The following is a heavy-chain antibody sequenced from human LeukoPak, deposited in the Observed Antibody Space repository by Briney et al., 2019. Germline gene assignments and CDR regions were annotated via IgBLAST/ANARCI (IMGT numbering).Heavy chain of an antibody. CDR1: GFTFSRYW. V-gene: IGHV3-74*01. J-gene: IGHJ1*01. CDR3: ARAPSEIGGYYPEYFRH. D-gene: IGHD3-22*01. CDR2: IKSDGGT. Sequence: GGSLRLSCAASGFTFSRYWMHWVRQAPGKGLVWVSRIKSDGGTNYADSVKGRFTIPRDNAKKTVSLQMNSLRPEDTGVYYCARAPSEIGGYYPEYFRHWGQGTLVTVSS.